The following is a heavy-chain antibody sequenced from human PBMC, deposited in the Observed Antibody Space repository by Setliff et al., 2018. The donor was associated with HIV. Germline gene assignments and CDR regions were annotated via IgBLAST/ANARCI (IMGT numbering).Heavy chain of an antibody. CDR1: GFSLSSNP. CDR3: AREFHSSGYAGIFDV. Sequence: GESLKISCAASGFSLSSNPVHWVRQAPGKGLEWVALISFDGINTHYRDSLKGRFSISRDISKNTLYLQMDSLRAEDTAVYFCAREFHSSGYAGIFDVWGQGTAVTVSS. V-gene: IGHV3-30*04. J-gene: IGHJ3*01. CDR2: ISFDGINT. D-gene: IGHD3-22*01.